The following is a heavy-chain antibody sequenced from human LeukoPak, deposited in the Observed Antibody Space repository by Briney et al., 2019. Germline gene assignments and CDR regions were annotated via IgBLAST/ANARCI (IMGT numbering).Heavy chain of an antibody. CDR3: ARKPYYYYYMDV. V-gene: IGHV3-21*04. J-gene: IGHJ6*03. Sequence: VGSLRLSCAASGFTFSNYNMNWVRQTPGKGLEWVSSITRGSIYTFYADSVKGRFTISRDNAKNTLYLQMNSLRAEDTAVYYCARKPYYYYYMDVWGKGTTVTISS. CDR2: ITRGSIYT. CDR1: GFTFSNYN.